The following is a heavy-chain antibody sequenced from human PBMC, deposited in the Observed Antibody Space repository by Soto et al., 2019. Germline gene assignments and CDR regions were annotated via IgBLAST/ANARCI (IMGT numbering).Heavy chain of an antibody. D-gene: IGHD2-15*01. V-gene: IGHV4-34*01. CDR3: ARGPDIVAGGNWFDP. CDR2: INHSGST. J-gene: IGHJ5*02. CDR1: GGSFSGYY. Sequence: SETLSLTCAVYGGSFSGYYWGWIRQPPGKGLEWIGEINHSGSTNYNPSLKSRVTISVDTSKNQFSLKLSSVTAADTAVYYCARGPDIVAGGNWFDPWGQGTLVTVSS.